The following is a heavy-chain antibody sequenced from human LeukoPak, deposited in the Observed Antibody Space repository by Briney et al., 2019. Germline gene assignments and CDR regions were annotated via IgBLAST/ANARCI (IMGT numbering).Heavy chain of an antibody. J-gene: IGHJ4*02. Sequence: GGSLRLSCAASGFTFSSYAMHWVRQAPGKGLEWVAVISYDGSNKYYADSVKGRFTISRDNSKNTLYLQMNSLRAEDTAVYYCARDKAAAGSIDYWGQGTLVTASS. D-gene: IGHD6-13*01. CDR3: ARDKAAAGSIDY. CDR2: ISYDGSNK. V-gene: IGHV3-30-3*01. CDR1: GFTFSSYA.